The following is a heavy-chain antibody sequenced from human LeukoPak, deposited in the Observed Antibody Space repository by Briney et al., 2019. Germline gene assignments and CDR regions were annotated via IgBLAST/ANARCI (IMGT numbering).Heavy chain of an antibody. CDR3: ARGIVVDFDY. D-gene: IGHD1-26*01. Sequence: PSETLSLTCTVSGGSISSSSYYWGWIRQPPGKGLEWIGSIYYSGSTYYNPSLKSRVIISVDTSKNQFSLKLSSVTAADTAVYYCARGIVVDFDYWGQETLDPVSS. CDR1: GGSISSSSYY. CDR2: IYYSGST. J-gene: IGHJ4*02. V-gene: IGHV4-39*07.